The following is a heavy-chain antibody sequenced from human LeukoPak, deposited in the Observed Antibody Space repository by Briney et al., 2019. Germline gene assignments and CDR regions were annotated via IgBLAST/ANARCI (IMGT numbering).Heavy chain of an antibody. V-gene: IGHV4-39*07. D-gene: IGHD2-15*01. CDR1: GGSISSSSYY. J-gene: IGHJ3*02. CDR3: ARVVVAATVIAYDI. Sequence: SETLSLTCTVSGGSISSSSYYWGWIRQPPGKGLEWIGSIYYSGSTYYNPSLKSRVTISVDTSKNQFSLKLSSVTAADTAVYYCARVVVAATVIAYDIWGQGTMVTVSS. CDR2: IYYSGST.